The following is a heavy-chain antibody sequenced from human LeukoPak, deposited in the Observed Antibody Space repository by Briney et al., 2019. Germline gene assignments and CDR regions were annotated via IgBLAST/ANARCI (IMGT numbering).Heavy chain of an antibody. CDR2: IKSKTAGGTT. CDR1: GFTFINAW. J-gene: IGHJ6*04. D-gene: IGHD2-21*01. CDR3: TTYSPMDV. Sequence: GGSLRLSCAASGFTFINAWMSWVRQAPGKALEWVGRIKSKTAGGTTDYAAPVKGRFTISRDDSKNTLYLQMKSLKTEDTGVYYCTTYSPMDVWGKGTTVTVSS. V-gene: IGHV3-15*01.